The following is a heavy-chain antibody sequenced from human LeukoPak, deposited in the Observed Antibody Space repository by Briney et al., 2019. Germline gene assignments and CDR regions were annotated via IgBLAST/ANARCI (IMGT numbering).Heavy chain of an antibody. J-gene: IGHJ4*02. D-gene: IGHD3-9*01. CDR3: ARDQALARAFDG. V-gene: IGHV3-30*07. Sequence: SVKGRFTISRDNTKNTLYLQMNSLRAEDTAVYYCARDQALARAFDGRGQGTLVTVSS.